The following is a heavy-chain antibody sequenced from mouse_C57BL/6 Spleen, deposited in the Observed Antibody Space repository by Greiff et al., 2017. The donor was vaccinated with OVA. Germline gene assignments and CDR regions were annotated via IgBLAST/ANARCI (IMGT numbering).Heavy chain of an antibody. CDR3: ARSRAQATYSFDY. D-gene: IGHD3-2*02. Sequence: QVHVKQSGAELVKPGASVKISCKASGYAFSSYWMNWVKQRPGKGLEWIGQIYPGDGDTNYNGKFKGKATLTADKSSSTAYMQLSSLTSEDSAVYFCARSRAQATYSFDYWGQGTTLTVSS. CDR1: GYAFSSYW. CDR2: IYPGDGDT. J-gene: IGHJ2*01. V-gene: IGHV1-80*01.